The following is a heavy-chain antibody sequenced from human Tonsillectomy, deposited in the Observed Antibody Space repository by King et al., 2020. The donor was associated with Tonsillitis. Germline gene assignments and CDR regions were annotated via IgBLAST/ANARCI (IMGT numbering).Heavy chain of an antibody. CDR3: ARRVEWELLGRYSFEC. CDR1: GGSISSGTYS. J-gene: IGHJ4*02. Sequence: QLQESGPGLVMPSETLSLTCTVSGGSISSGTYSWGWIRQPPGKGLEWIGRFYYRGSTYYNPSLKSRVTMSVDASKNQFSLKLSSVTAADTAVFYCARRVEWELLGRYSFECWGQGTLVTVSS. D-gene: IGHD1-26*01. V-gene: IGHV4-39*01. CDR2: FYYRGST.